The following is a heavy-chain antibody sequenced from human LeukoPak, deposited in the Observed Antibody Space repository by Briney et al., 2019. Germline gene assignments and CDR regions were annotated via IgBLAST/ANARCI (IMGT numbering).Heavy chain of an antibody. J-gene: IGHJ4*02. D-gene: IGHD3-10*01. V-gene: IGHV3-15*01. Sequence: GGSLSLSCAASGFTFSNVWMSWVRQAPGKGLEWVGRIKSKTDGGTTDYAAPVKGRFTISRDDSKNTLYLQMNSLKTEDTAVYYCTAEPGNLWFGEFDFDYWGQGTLVTVSS. CDR1: GFTFSNVW. CDR2: IKSKTDGGTT. CDR3: TAEPGNLWFGEFDFDY.